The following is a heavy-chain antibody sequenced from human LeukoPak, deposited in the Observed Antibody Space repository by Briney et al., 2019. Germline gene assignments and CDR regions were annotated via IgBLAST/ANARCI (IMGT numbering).Heavy chain of an antibody. V-gene: IGHV3-74*01. J-gene: IGHJ4*02. CDR3: ARSLGGAYDY. CDR2: INIDGSNT. D-gene: IGHD1-26*01. CDR1: GFPFSSHW. Sequence: PGGSLRLSCAASGFPFSSHWMHWVRQAPGKGLVWVSRINIDGSNTNYADSVKGRFTISRDNAKNTLYLHMDSLRAEDTAVYYCARSLGGAYDYWGQGTLVTVSS.